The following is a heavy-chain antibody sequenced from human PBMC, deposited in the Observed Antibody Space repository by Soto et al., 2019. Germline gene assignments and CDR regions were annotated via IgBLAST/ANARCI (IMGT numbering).Heavy chain of an antibody. J-gene: IGHJ3*02. D-gene: IGHD1-26*01. CDR2: IYYSGST. CDR1: GGSVSSGSYY. Sequence: QVQLQESGPGLVKPSETLSLTCTVSGGSVSSGSYYWSWIRQPPGKGLAWIGYIYYSGSTNYNPSLKSRVTLSVDTSKNQFSLKLSSVTAADTAVYYCAREGRSSNAFDIWGQGTIVTVSS. V-gene: IGHV4-61*01. CDR3: AREGRSSNAFDI.